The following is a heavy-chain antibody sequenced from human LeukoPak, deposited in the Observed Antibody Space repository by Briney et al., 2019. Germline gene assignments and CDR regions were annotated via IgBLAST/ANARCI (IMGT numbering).Heavy chain of an antibody. Sequence: SSDTVSCKASVGTFSRYTIRLVRQAPGPGLEWLGRVFPIRGIANYAQKFQGRVTITADKFTSTAYMELSSLRSEDTAVYYCAREGSAYYDSSGSHKGSDYWGQGTLVTVSS. CDR2: VFPIRGIA. CDR1: VGTFSRYT. CDR3: AREGSAYYDSSGSHKGSDY. V-gene: IGHV1-69*04. D-gene: IGHD3-22*01. J-gene: IGHJ4*02.